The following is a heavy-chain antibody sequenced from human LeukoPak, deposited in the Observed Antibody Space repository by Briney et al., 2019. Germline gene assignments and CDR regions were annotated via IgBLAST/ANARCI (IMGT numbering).Heavy chain of an antibody. Sequence: ASETLSLTCTVSGGSISSYYWSWIRQPPGKGLEWIGYIYYSGSTNYNPSLKSRVTISVDTSKNQFSLKLSSVTAADTAVYYCARVGRWELLRAFDIWGQGTMVTVSS. CDR3: ARVGRWELLRAFDI. J-gene: IGHJ3*02. CDR2: IYYSGST. D-gene: IGHD1-26*01. CDR1: GGSISSYY. V-gene: IGHV4-59*01.